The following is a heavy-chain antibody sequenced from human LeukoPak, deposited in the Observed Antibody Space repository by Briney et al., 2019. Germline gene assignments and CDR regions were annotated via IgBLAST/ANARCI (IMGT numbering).Heavy chain of an antibody. V-gene: IGHV1-46*01. J-gene: IGHJ6*02. D-gene: IGHD6-19*01. CDR1: GYTFTSYY. CDR2: INPSGGST. Sequence: ASVKVPCKASGYTFTSYYMHWVRQAPGQGLEWMGIINPSGGSTSYAQKFQGRVTMTRDTSTSTVYMELSSLRSEDTAVYYCASLGYSSGWYSNYYYGMDVWGQGTTVTVSS. CDR3: ASLGYSSGWYSNYYYGMDV.